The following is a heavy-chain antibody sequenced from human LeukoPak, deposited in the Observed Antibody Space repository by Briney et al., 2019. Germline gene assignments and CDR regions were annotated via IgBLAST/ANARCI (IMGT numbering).Heavy chain of an antibody. CDR3: AKGSTLYPYGMDV. J-gene: IGHJ6*02. Sequence: GGSLRLSCAASGFNFDDYTMHWVRQPPGKGLEWVSLGNWDGDKSYYADSVRGRFTTSRDNSKNSLYLQMNSLRPEDTALYYCAKGSTLYPYGMDVWGQGTTVTVSS. CDR2: GNWDGDKS. D-gene: IGHD3-10*01. V-gene: IGHV3-43*01. CDR1: GFNFDDYT.